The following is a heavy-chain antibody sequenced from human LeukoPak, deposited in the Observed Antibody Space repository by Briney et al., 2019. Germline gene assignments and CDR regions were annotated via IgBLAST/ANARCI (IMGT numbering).Heavy chain of an antibody. Sequence: GESLKISCKASGYTFTGDWIGWVRQMPGKGLEWMGIIYPGDSDTKYNAPFQGQVTISADKSISTAYLQWGSLKASDTATYYCARHSPYSGSYWYNWFDPWGQGTLVTVSS. CDR3: ARHSPYSGSYWYNWFDP. D-gene: IGHD1-26*01. J-gene: IGHJ5*02. V-gene: IGHV5-51*01. CDR1: GYTFTGDW. CDR2: IYPGDSDT.